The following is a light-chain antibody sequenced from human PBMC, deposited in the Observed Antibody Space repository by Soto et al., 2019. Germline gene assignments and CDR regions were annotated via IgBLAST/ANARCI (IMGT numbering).Light chain of an antibody. CDR3: QQYNNWPLYT. Sequence: EIVMTQSPATLSVSPGERATLSCRASQSVSSNLAWYQQKPGQAPRLLIFGASTRATGIPARFSGSGSGTEFTLTIGSLQSEDVAVYYCQQYNNWPLYTFGQGTKLESK. CDR2: GAS. V-gene: IGKV3-15*01. J-gene: IGKJ2*01. CDR1: QSVSSN.